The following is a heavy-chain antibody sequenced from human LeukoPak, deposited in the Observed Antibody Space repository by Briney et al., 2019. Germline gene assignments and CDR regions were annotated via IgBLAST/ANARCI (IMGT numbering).Heavy chain of an antibody. Sequence: GGSLRLSCAASGFTFDDYAMHWVRQAPGKGLEWVSVIYSGGSTYYADSVKGRFTISRDNSKNTLYLQMNSLRAEDTAVYYCARGLTRGGWYYFDYWGQGTLVTVSS. CDR1: GFTFDDYA. D-gene: IGHD6-19*01. CDR3: ARGLTRGGWYYFDY. V-gene: IGHV3-66*01. J-gene: IGHJ4*02. CDR2: IYSGGST.